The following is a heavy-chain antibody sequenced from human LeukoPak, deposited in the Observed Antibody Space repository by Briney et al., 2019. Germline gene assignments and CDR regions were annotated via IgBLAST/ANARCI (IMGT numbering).Heavy chain of an antibody. Sequence: ASVKVSCKASGYTFTGYYMHWVRQAPGQGLEGMGGINLNSGGTNYAQKFQGRVTMNRDTSISTSYMELSRLRSDYTAVYYCARFVSDGDVSGSPVYGMAVWGQATTVTVSS. D-gene: IGHD3-10*01. V-gene: IGHV1-2*02. CDR3: ARFVSDGDVSGSPVYGMAV. CDR1: GYTFTGYY. J-gene: IGHJ6*02. CDR2: INLNSGGT.